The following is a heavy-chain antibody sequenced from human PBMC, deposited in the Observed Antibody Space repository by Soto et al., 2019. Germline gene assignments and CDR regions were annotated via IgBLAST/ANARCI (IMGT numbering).Heavy chain of an antibody. V-gene: IGHV3-30*18. CDR1: GFTFSSYG. CDR2: ISYDGSNK. Sequence: QVQLVESGGGVVQPGRSLRLSCAASGFTFSSYGMHWVRQAPGKGLEWVAVISYDGSNKYYADSVKGRFTISRDNSKNTLYLQMNSLRAEDTAVYYCAKDAGRGRYYDSSGYQHFDYWGQGTLVTVSS. CDR3: AKDAGRGRYYDSSGYQHFDY. D-gene: IGHD3-22*01. J-gene: IGHJ4*02.